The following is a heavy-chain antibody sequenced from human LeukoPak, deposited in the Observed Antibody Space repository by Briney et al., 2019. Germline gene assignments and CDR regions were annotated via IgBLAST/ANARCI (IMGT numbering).Heavy chain of an antibody. V-gene: IGHV4-4*07. D-gene: IGHD3-22*01. CDR1: GGFITPHY. CDR3: ARESSGYFAL. J-gene: IGHJ4*02. CDR2: VYTSGST. Sequence: SETLSLTCTLSGGFITPHYWTWIRQPAGKGLEWIGRVYTSGSTQYNPSLKSRVTMSLNASKNRFSLGLTSVTAADTAVYFCARESSGYFALWGQGTLVAVSS.